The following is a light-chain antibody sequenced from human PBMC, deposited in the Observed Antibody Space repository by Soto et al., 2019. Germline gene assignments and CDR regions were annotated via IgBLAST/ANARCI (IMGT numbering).Light chain of an antibody. CDR2: DVS. CDR1: SSDVGGYNY. Sequence: QSVLTQPASVSGSPGQSITISCTGTSSDVGGYNYVSWYQQHPGKAPKLMIYDVSNRPSGVPDRFSGSKSGNTASLTVSGLQAEDEADYYCSSYAGIFYVFGTGTKVTVL. CDR3: SSYAGIFYV. J-gene: IGLJ1*01. V-gene: IGLV2-14*01.